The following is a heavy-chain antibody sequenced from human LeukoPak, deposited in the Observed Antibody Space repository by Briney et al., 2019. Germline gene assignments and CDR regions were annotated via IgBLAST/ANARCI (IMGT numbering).Heavy chain of an antibody. J-gene: IGHJ4*02. CDR2: ISYDGSNK. CDR3: AKDHRFLELTPDY. V-gene: IGHV3-30*18. CDR1: GFTFSSYW. D-gene: IGHD3-3*01. Sequence: GGSLRLSCAASGFTFSSYWMSWVRQAPGKGLEWVAVISYDGSNKYYADSVKGRFTISRDNSKNTLYLQMNSLRAEDTAVYYCAKDHRFLELTPDYWGQGTLVTVSS.